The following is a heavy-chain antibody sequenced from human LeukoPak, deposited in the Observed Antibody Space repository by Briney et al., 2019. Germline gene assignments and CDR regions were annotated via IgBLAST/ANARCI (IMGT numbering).Heavy chain of an antibody. CDR2: IYYSGST. CDR1: GGSISSYY. Sequence: SETLSLTCTVSGGSISSYYWTWLRQPPGKGLEWIGYIYYSGSTNYNPSLKSRVTISVDTSKNQFSLKLTSVTAADTAVYYCARGANSGYFDYWGQGTLVTVSS. CDR3: ARGANSGYFDY. J-gene: IGHJ4*02. V-gene: IGHV4-59*01. D-gene: IGHD1-26*01.